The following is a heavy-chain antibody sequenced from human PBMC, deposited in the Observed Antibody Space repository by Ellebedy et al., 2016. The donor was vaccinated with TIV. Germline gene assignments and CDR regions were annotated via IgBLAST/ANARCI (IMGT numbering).Heavy chain of an antibody. D-gene: IGHD1-26*01. CDR1: GFTFSSYA. CDR2: ISDSGGNT. CDR3: AREVEGGQGDMDV. J-gene: IGHJ6*02. V-gene: IGHV3-23*01. Sequence: GESLKISCVASGFTFSSYAMCWVRQAPGKGLEWVSTISDSGGNTHFPDSVKGRFSISRDNFRNALYLQINALRDDDTGVYYCAREVEGGQGDMDVWGQGTTVTVSS.